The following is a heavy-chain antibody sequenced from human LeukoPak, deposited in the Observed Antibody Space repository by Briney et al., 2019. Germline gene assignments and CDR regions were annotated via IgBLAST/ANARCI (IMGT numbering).Heavy chain of an antibody. V-gene: IGHV3-23*01. J-gene: IGHJ4*02. CDR3: AKGLGGYSYGYVFDY. CDR1: GFTFSSYA. D-gene: IGHD5-18*01. Sequence: GGSLRLSCAASGFTFSSYAMSWVRQAPGKGLEWVSAISGSGGSTYYADSVKGRFTISRDNSKNTLYLQTNSLRAEDTAVYYCAKGLGGYSYGYVFDYWGQGTLVTVSS. CDR2: ISGSGGST.